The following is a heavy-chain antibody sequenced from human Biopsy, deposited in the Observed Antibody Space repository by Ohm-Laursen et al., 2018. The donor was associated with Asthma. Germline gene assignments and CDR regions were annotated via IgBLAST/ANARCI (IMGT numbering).Heavy chain of an antibody. J-gene: IGHJ4*02. CDR3: ARKARHGDYDFDY. Sequence: GSLRLSCSASGFSFSNFAIHWVRQAPGKGLEWVGRIKSKTDGGTTDYAAPVKGRFTISRDDSKNTLYLQMNSLKTEDTAVYYCARKARHGDYDFDYWGQGTLVTVSS. CDR2: IKSKTDGGTT. CDR1: GFSFSNFA. D-gene: IGHD4-17*01. V-gene: IGHV3-15*01.